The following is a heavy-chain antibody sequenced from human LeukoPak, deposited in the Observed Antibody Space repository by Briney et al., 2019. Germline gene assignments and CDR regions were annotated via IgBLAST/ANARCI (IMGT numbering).Heavy chain of an antibody. J-gene: IGHJ4*02. V-gene: IGHV3-23*01. Sequence: PGGSLRLSCAASGFTFSSYAMSWVRQAPGKGLEWVSAISGSGGSTYYADSVKGRFTISRDNTKNSLYLQMNSLRAEDTAVYYCARGDPPYYDFWSGYYWTMCYFDYWGQGTLVTVSS. D-gene: IGHD3-3*01. CDR2: ISGSGGST. CDR3: ARGDPPYYDFWSGYYWTMCYFDY. CDR1: GFTFSSYA.